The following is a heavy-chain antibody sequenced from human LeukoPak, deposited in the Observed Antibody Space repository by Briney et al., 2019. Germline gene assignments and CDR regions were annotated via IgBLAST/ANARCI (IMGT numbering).Heavy chain of an antibody. V-gene: IGHV4-39*01. CDR3: ARHLYSESYYF. J-gene: IGHJ4*02. CDR1: GGSLSSDRHY. Sequence: PSETLSLTCTVSGGSLSSDRHYWVWIRPTPGKGLVCIGSIHYSGNTYNNPSLKSRVTLSVDTYKSQLSLKLSSVTAADTAMFNGARHLYSESYYFWGPGTPVTVSS. D-gene: IGHD1-26*01. CDR2: IHYSGNT.